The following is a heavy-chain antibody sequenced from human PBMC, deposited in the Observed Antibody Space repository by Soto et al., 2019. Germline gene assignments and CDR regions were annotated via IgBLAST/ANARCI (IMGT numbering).Heavy chain of an antibody. J-gene: IGHJ4*02. CDR2: IIPILGMA. D-gene: IGHD3-10*01. Sequence: QAQLVQSGAEVKKPGPSVTASCKASGGTFSSYTISWVRQAPGQGLEWMGRIIPILGMANSAQKFRGRVTTTADKPTGTGDMELSSWRSGATAVYYWAREEDYCGAGAGFDYWGQGTVVTVSS. CDR3: AREEDYCGAGAGFDY. V-gene: IGHV1-69*02. CDR1: GGTFSSYT.